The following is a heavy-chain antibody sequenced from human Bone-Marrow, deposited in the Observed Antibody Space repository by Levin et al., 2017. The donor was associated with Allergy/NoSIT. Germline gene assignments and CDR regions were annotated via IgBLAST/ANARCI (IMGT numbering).Heavy chain of an antibody. V-gene: IGHV3-30*18. Sequence: PGGSLRLSCAASGSTFSSYGMHWVRQAPGKGLEWVAVISYDGSIKYYADSVKGRFTISRDNSKNTLYLQMNSLRAEDTAVYYCAKEGKVGSGWYYFDYWGQGTLVTVSS. D-gene: IGHD6-19*01. CDR3: AKEGKVGSGWYYFDY. CDR1: GSTFSSYG. CDR2: ISYDGSIK. J-gene: IGHJ4*02.